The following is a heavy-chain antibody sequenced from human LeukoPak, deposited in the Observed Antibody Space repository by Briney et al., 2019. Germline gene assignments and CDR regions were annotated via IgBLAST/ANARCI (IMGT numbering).Heavy chain of an antibody. V-gene: IGHV4-59*01. CDR1: GGSISSYY. CDR2: IYYSGST. J-gene: IGHJ3*02. D-gene: IGHD3-22*01. CDR3: ARDLFYYYDSSGYAFDI. Sequence: SETLSLTCTVSGGSISSYYWSWIRQPPGKGLEWIGYIYYSGSTNYNPSLKSRVTISVDTSKNQFSLKLSSVTAADTAVYYCARDLFYYYDSSGYAFDIWGQGTMVTVSS.